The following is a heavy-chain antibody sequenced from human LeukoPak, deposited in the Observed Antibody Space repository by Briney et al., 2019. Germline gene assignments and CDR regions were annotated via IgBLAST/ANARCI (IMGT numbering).Heavy chain of an antibody. V-gene: IGHV1-2*02. Sequence: VASVKVSCKASGYRFISNYIQWVRQAPGLGPEWMGWMHPGNGNTRYAEKFQDRVTMTSDSSITTAYMELSGLKSDDTAVYYCARGPPLYPAPGTDYWGQGTLVTVSS. CDR1: GYRFISNY. CDR3: ARGPPLYPAPGTDY. D-gene: IGHD3-10*01. J-gene: IGHJ4*02. CDR2: MHPGNGNT.